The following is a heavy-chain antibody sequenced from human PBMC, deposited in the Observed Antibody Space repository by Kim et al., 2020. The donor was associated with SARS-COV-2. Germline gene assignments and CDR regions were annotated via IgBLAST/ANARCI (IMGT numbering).Heavy chain of an antibody. CDR2: IKQDGSEK. V-gene: IGHV3-7*01. CDR1: GFPFSSYW. Sequence: GGSLRLSCAASGFPFSSYWMSWVRQAPGKGLEWVANIKQDGSEKYYVDSVKGRFTISRDNAKNSLYLQMNSLRAEDTAVYYCARDMIVVVITTDAFDIWG. D-gene: IGHD3-22*01. J-gene: IGHJ3*02. CDR3: ARDMIVVVITTDAFDI.